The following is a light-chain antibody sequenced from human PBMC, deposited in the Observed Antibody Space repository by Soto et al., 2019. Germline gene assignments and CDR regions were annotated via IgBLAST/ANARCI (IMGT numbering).Light chain of an antibody. Sequence: EIVLTQSPATLSLSPGERATLSCRASQRVRRNLAWYQQKPGQAPRLLIYDASNRATGIPGRFSGSGSGTDFTLTITNLEPEDVAVYYCQQRSNWPWTFGQGAKVEIK. CDR3: QQRSNWPWT. V-gene: IGKV3-11*01. CDR2: DAS. J-gene: IGKJ1*01. CDR1: QRVRRN.